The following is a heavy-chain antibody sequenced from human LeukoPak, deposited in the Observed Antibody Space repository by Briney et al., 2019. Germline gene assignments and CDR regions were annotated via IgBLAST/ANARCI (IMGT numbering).Heavy chain of an antibody. V-gene: IGHV3-23*01. CDR3: ARDPERAGC. J-gene: IGHJ4*02. CDR1: GFTFSSYA. CDR2: ISGSGGST. Sequence: SGGSLRLSCAASGFTFSSYAISWVRQPPGKGLEWVSAISGSGGSTYYADSVKGRFTTSRDNSKNTLYLQMNSLRAEDTAVYYCARDPERAGCWGQGTLVTVSS. D-gene: IGHD1-1*01.